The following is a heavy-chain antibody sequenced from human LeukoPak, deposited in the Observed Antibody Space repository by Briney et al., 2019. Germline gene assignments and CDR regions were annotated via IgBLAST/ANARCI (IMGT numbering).Heavy chain of an antibody. CDR2: IYYSGST. J-gene: IGHJ3*02. Sequence: SETLSLTCTVSGGSISSGDYYWSWIRQPPGKGLEWIGYIYYSGSTYYNPSLKSRVTISVDTSKNQFSLKLSSVTAADTAVYYCARVDGTMVREVDAFDIWGQGTMVTVSS. CDR3: ARVDGTMVREVDAFDI. CDR1: GGSISSGDYY. V-gene: IGHV4-30-4*08. D-gene: IGHD3-10*01.